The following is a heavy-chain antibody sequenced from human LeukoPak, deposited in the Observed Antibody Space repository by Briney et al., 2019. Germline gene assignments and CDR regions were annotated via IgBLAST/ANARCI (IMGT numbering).Heavy chain of an antibody. D-gene: IGHD5-24*01. J-gene: IGHJ4*02. CDR1: GGSISSGSYY. Sequence: SETLSLTCTVSGGSISSGSYYWSWIRQPAGKGLEWIGRIYTSGSTNYNPSLKSRVTISVDTSKNQFSLKLSSVTAADTAVYYCASSGGYNYFSGGFDYWGQGTLVTVSS. V-gene: IGHV4-61*02. CDR2: IYTSGST. CDR3: ASSGGYNYFSGGFDY.